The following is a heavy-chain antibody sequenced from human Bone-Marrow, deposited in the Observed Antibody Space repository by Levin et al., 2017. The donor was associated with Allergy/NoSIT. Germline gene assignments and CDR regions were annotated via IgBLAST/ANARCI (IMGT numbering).Heavy chain of an antibody. D-gene: IGHD5-24*01. CDR2: ISASGHGT. CDR1: GFTFGGYA. V-gene: IGHV3-23*01. CDR3: AKYGGGHNGDRWPGDS. Sequence: PGGSLRLSCAASGFTFGGYAMCWVRQAPGKGLEWVSGISASGHGTFYADSVRGRFTIARDNSKSAVYLQMNSLRAEDTALYYCAKYGGGHNGDRWPGDSWGQGTLVTVSP. J-gene: IGHJ4*02.